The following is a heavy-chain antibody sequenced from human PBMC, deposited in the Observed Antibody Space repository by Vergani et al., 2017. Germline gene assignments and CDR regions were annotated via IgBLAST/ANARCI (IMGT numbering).Heavy chain of an antibody. CDR3: ARSGRWLQFLNWFDP. D-gene: IGHD5-24*01. CDR2: IYYSGST. V-gene: IGHV4-59*01. J-gene: IGHJ5*02. Sequence: QVQLQESGPGLVKPSETLSLTCTVSGGSISSYYWSWIRQPPGKGLEWIGYIYYSGSTNYNPSLKSRVTISVDTSKNQFSLKLSSVTAADTAVYYCARSGRWLQFLNWFDPWGQGTLVTVSS. CDR1: GGSISSYY.